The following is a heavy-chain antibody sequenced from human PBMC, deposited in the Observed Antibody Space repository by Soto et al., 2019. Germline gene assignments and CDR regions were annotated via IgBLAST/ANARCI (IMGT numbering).Heavy chain of an antibody. CDR3: AHTVFGVVRGVFDY. CDR1: GFSLSTSGVG. D-gene: IGHD3-3*01. J-gene: IGHJ4*02. V-gene: IGHV2-5*02. Sequence: QITLKESGPTLVKPTQTLTLTCTFSGFSLSTSGVGVGWIRQPPGKAPEWLALIYWDDDKRYSPSLKSRLTITKDTSKNQVVLTMTNMDPVDTATYYCAHTVFGVVRGVFDYWGQGTLVTVSS. CDR2: IYWDDDK.